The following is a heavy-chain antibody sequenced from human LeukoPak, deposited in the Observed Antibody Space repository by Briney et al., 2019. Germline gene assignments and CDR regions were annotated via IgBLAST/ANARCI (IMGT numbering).Heavy chain of an antibody. CDR1: GGSISSSSYY. CDR2: IYYSGST. J-gene: IGHJ4*02. D-gene: IGHD1-26*01. Sequence: PSETLSLTCTVSGGSISSSSYYWGWIRQPPGKGLEWIGYIYYSGSTNYSPSLKSRVTISVDTSKNQFSLKLSSVTAADTAVYYCARDQWELPAYWGQGTLVTVSS. CDR3: ARDQWELPAY. V-gene: IGHV4-61*01.